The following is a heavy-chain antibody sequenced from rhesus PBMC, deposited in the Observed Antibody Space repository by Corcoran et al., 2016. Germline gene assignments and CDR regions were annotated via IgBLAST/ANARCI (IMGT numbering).Heavy chain of an antibody. J-gene: IGHJ4*01. V-gene: IGHV4-160*01. CDR2: IYGSSAGT. Sequence: QVQLQESGPGLVQPSETLSITCAVSGGSFSSYWWGWIRQPLAKGREWLGSIYGSSAGTEYNPSLKSRATTSRDTSKNQFSLKLSSVTAADTAVYYCTMRESGYYIQFAYGGQGVLVTVSS. D-gene: IGHD3-28*01. CDR3: TMRESGYYIQFAY. CDR1: GGSFSSYW.